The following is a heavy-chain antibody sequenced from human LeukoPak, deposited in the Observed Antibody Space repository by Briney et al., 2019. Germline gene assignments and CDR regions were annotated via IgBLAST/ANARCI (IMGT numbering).Heavy chain of an antibody. J-gene: IGHJ4*02. CDR1: GLTFNNYG. V-gene: IGHV3-30*18. CDR3: AKGRPHNSDSVEFDY. CDR2: ISDDGSHK. Sequence: GGSLRLSCTMFGLTFNNYGVHWVRRAPGKGLEWVAGISDDGSHKYYGDSVKGRLTISRDNSRSMVYLQVNSLRAEDTAVYCCAKGRPHNSDSVEFDYWGQGTLVTVSS. D-gene: IGHD5/OR15-5a*01.